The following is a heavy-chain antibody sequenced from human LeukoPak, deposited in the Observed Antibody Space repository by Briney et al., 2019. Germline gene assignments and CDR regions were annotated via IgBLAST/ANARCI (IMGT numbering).Heavy chain of an antibody. J-gene: IGHJ4*02. Sequence: GGSLRLSCAASGFTFDDYGMSWVRQAPGKGLEWVSGINWNGGSTGYAGSVKGRFTISRDNAKNSLYLQMNSLRAEDTALYHCARVIYDSSGGTIDYWGQGTLVTVSS. CDR2: INWNGGST. D-gene: IGHD3-22*01. CDR3: ARVIYDSSGGTIDY. V-gene: IGHV3-20*01. CDR1: GFTFDDYG.